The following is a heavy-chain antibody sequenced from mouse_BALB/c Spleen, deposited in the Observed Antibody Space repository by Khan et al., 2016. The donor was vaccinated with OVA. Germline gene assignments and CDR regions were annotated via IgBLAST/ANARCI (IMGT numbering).Heavy chain of an antibody. CDR1: GFSFSSYS. J-gene: IGHJ3*01. V-gene: IGHV5-6*01. D-gene: IGHD4-1*01. CDR3: AGQLTEWFIY. CDR2: ISSVGDYT. Sequence: EVELVESGGDLVKPGGSLKLPCAASGFSFSSYSMSWVRQTPDKRLEWVTTISSVGDYTYYPDSVKGRFTISRDNAKNTLYLQMSSLKSEDTAMDYCAGQLTEWFIYWGQGTLVTVSA.